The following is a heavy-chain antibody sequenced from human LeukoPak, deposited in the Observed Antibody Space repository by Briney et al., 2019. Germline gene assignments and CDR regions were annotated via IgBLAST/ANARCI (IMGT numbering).Heavy chain of an antibody. V-gene: IGHV1-8*03. CDR3: ARAGGYCGRISCPYYFDY. D-gene: IGHD2-15*01. CDR1: GYTFTSYY. CDR2: MNPNSGNT. J-gene: IGHJ4*02. Sequence: ASVKVSCKASGYTFTSYYMHWVRQATGQGLEWMGWMNPNSGNTGYAQKFQGRVTITRNTSISTAYMELSSLRSEDTAVYYCARAGGYCGRISCPYYFDYWGQGSLVAVSS.